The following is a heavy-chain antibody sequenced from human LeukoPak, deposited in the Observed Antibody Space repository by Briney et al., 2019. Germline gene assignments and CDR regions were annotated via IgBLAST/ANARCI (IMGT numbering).Heavy chain of an antibody. D-gene: IGHD2-2*01. CDR2: IYTSGST. V-gene: IGHV4-4*07. Sequence: SETLSLTCTVSGVSISSYYWSWIRQPAGKGLEWIGRIYTSGSTNYNPSLKSRVTMSVDTSKNQFSLKLSSVTAADTAVYYCARGYCSSTSCLGVDAFDIWGQGTMVTVSS. CDR1: GVSISSYY. CDR3: ARGYCSSTSCLGVDAFDI. J-gene: IGHJ3*02.